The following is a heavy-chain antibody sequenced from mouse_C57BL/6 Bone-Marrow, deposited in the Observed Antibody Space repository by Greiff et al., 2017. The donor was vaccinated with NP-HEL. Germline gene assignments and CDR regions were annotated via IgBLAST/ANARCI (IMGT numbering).Heavy chain of an antibody. CDR3: ARHGDGYYPYYFDY. CDR1: GFTFSSYG. J-gene: IGHJ2*01. Sequence: DVKLVESGGDLVKPGGSLKLSCAASGFTFSSYGMSWVRQTPDKRLEWVATISSGGSYTYYPDSVKGRFTISRDNAKNTLYLQMSSLKSEDTAMYYCARHGDGYYPYYFDYWGQGTTLTVSS. D-gene: IGHD2-3*01. CDR2: ISSGGSYT. V-gene: IGHV5-6*02.